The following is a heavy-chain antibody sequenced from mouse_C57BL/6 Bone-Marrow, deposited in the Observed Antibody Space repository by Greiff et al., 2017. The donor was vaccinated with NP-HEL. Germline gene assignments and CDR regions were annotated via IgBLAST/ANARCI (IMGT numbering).Heavy chain of an antibody. D-gene: IGHD2-4*01. Sequence: EVQLVESEGGLVQPGSSMKLSCTASGFTFSDYYMAWVRQVPEKGLEWVANINYDGSSTYYLDSLKSRFIISRDNAKNILYLQMRSLKSEDTATYYCAREGGLRRRTYAMDYWDQGTSVTVSS. J-gene: IGHJ4*01. CDR3: AREGGLRRRTYAMDY. V-gene: IGHV5-16*01. CDR2: INYDGSST. CDR1: GFTFSDYY.